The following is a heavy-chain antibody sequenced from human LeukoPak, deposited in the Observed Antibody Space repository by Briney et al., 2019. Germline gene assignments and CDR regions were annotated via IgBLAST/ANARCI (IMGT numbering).Heavy chain of an antibody. Sequence: GGSLRLSCAASGFNFDEYGMIWVRQCLGKGLEWVSGINWNGDSTGYAVSVKGRFTISRDNAKNSLYLQMNRLRAEDTALYYCARGGRGSWGQGTPVTVSS. CDR2: INWNGDST. J-gene: IGHJ4*02. CDR1: GFNFDEYG. CDR3: ARGGRGS. V-gene: IGHV3-20*04. D-gene: IGHD5-12*01.